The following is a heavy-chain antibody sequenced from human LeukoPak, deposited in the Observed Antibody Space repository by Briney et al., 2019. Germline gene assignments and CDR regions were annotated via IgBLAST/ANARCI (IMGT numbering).Heavy chain of an antibody. Sequence: SETLSLTCTVSGGSISSYYWSWIRQPPGKGLEWIGYIYYSGSTNYNPSLKSRVTISVDTSKNQFSLKLSSVTAADTAVYYCARDLGITGTDYYHYMDVWGKGTTVTVSS. CDR1: GGSISSYY. CDR2: IYYSGST. V-gene: IGHV4-59*01. J-gene: IGHJ6*03. CDR3: ARDLGITGTDYYHYMDV. D-gene: IGHD1-20*01.